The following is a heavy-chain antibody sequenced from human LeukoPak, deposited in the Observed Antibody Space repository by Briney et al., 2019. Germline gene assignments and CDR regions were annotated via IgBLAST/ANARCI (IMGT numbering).Heavy chain of an antibody. J-gene: IGHJ3*02. V-gene: IGHV1-18*01. D-gene: IGHD3-22*01. CDR2: ISAYNGNT. Sequence: GASVTVSCKASGYTFSTYGITWVRQAPGQGLEWMGWISAYNGNTNYAQKFQGRVTMTTDTSTSTAYMELRSLGSDDTAVYYCARDRDTMRSIDAFDIWGQGTMVTVSS. CDR3: ARDRDTMRSIDAFDI. CDR1: GYTFSTYG.